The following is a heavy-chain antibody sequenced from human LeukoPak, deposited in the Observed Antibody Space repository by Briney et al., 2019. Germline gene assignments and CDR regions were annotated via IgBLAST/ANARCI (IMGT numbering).Heavy chain of an antibody. CDR3: ASLYYYGSGSYRTPFDY. J-gene: IGHJ4*02. CDR2: INHSGST. CDR1: GGSFSGYY. V-gene: IGHV4-34*01. D-gene: IGHD3-10*01. Sequence: PSETLSLTCAVYGGSFSGYYCSWIRQPPGKGLEWIGEINHSGSTNYNPSLKSRVTISVDTSKNQFSLKLSSVTAADTAVYYCASLYYYGSGSYRTPFDYWGQGTLVTVSS.